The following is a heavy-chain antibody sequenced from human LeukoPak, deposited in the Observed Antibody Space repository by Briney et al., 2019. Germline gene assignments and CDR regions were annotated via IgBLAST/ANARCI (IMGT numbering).Heavy chain of an antibody. CDR1: GYSINSGYY. Sequence: SETLSLTCAVSGYSINSGYYWGWIRQPPGKGVEWIGSIYHSGTTYYNPSLKSRVTISVDTSKNQFSLKLSSVTAADTAVYYCARMSGSIFGVVYFDYWGQGTLVTVSS. V-gene: IGHV4-38-2*01. CDR2: IYHSGTT. J-gene: IGHJ4*02. CDR3: ARMSGSIFGVVYFDY. D-gene: IGHD3-3*01.